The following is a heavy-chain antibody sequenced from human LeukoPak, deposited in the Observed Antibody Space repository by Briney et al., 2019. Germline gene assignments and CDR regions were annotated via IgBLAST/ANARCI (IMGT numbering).Heavy chain of an antibody. CDR3: ARLGGYYDPPGY. V-gene: IGHV4-39*01. Sequence: PSETLSLTCTVSGGSLNSSSYYWGWIRQPPGKGPEWIGTIHYSGDTYYNPSLKSRVTISVDPPKKQFFLNLSSVTAADTAVYYCARLGGYYDPPGYWGQGTLVTVSS. CDR1: GGSLNSSSYY. J-gene: IGHJ4*02. D-gene: IGHD3-22*01. CDR2: IHYSGDT.